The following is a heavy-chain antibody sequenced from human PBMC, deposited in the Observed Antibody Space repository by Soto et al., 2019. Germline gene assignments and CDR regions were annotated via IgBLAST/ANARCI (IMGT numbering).Heavy chain of an antibody. Sequence: GGSLRLSCAASGFTFSSYWMHWVRQAPGKGLAWVARIKTDGTTINYADSVKGRFTISRDNSQNTLYLQMDSLGDEDTAVYYCVGSGLFRFDYWGQGNPVTVSS. CDR3: VGSGLFRFDY. J-gene: IGHJ4*02. V-gene: IGHV3-74*01. CDR2: IKTDGTTI. CDR1: GFTFSSYW. D-gene: IGHD3-16*01.